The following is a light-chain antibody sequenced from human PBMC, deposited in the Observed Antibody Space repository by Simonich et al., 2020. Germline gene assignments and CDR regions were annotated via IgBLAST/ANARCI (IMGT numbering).Light chain of an antibody. CDR1: SSDVGSYNL. J-gene: IGLJ3*02. V-gene: IGLV2-14*02. CDR2: DVS. CDR3: SSYTSSSTLV. Sequence: QSALTQPASVSGSPGQSITISCTGTSSDVGSYNLVSWYQQHPGKAPNLMIYDVSKRPSGVSNRFAGSKSGNTASLTISGLQAEDEADYYCSSYTSSSTLVFGGGTKLTVL.